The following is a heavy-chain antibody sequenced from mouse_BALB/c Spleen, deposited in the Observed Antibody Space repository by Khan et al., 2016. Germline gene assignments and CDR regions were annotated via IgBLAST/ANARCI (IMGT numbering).Heavy chain of an antibody. Sequence: VQLQQSGAELVKPGASVKLSCTASGFNIKDTFMHWVKQRPEQGLEWIGRIDPANGNTRYDPKFQGKATITADTSSNTAYLQLCSLTSEDTAVYYCARRGPIYYYGSTYGYWGQGTTLTVSS. V-gene: IGHV14-3*02. CDR1: GFNIKDTF. J-gene: IGHJ2*01. CDR3: ARRGPIYYYGSTYGY. CDR2: IDPANGNT. D-gene: IGHD1-1*01.